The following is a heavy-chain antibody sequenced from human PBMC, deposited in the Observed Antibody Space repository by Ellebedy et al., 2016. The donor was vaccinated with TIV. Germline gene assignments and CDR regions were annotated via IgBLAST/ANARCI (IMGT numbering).Heavy chain of an antibody. J-gene: IGHJ4*02. D-gene: IGHD6-19*01. V-gene: IGHV4-34*01. CDR3: ARVGSSGWLFDY. CDR1: GGSFSGYY. Sequence: SETLSLXXAVYGGSFSGYYWSWIRQPPGKGLEWIGEINHSGSTNYNPSLKSRVTISVDTSKNQFSLKLSSVTAADTAVYYCARVGSSGWLFDYWGQGTLVTVSS. CDR2: INHSGST.